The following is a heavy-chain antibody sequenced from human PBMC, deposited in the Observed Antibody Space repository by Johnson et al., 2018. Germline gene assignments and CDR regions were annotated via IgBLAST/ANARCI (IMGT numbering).Heavy chain of an antibody. V-gene: IGHV3-13*01. J-gene: IGHJ6*02. CDR2: IGTAGDT. CDR1: GFTFSSYD. CDR3: ARVRVVDCYGMDV. Sequence: EVQLVQSGGGLVQPGGSLRLSCAASGFTFSSYDMHWVRQATGQGLEWVSAIGTAGDTYYPGSVKGRFTISRDNAKNSLYLQMNSLRAEDKAVYYCARVRVVDCYGMDVWGQGTTVTVSS. D-gene: IGHD2-15*01.